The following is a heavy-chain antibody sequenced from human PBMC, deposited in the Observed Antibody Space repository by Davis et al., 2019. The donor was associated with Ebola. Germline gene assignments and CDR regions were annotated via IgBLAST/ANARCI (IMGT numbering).Heavy chain of an antibody. CDR2: IIPIFGTA. Sequence: SVKVSCKAFGGTFSSYAISWVRQAPGQGLEWMGGIIPIFGTANYAQKFQGRVTITADESTSTAYMELSSLRSEDTAVYYCARHPTLFLEWLSPLDYWSQGTLVTVSS. V-gene: IGHV1-69*13. CDR3: ARHPTLFLEWLSPLDY. J-gene: IGHJ4*02. D-gene: IGHD3-3*01. CDR1: GGTFSSYA.